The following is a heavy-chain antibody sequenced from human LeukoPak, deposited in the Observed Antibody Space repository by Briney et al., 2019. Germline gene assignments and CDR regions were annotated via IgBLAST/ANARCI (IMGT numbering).Heavy chain of an antibody. Sequence: SETLSLTCAVYGGSFSGYYWSWIRQPPAKGLEWMGEINHSGGTNYNPSFKSRVTISLETSKNPFSQKLTSGTAADTAVYYCASDDYGDLVNAFDIWGQGTMVTVSS. J-gene: IGHJ3*02. D-gene: IGHD4-17*01. CDR2: INHSGGT. V-gene: IGHV4-34*01. CDR3: ASDDYGDLVNAFDI. CDR1: GGSFSGYY.